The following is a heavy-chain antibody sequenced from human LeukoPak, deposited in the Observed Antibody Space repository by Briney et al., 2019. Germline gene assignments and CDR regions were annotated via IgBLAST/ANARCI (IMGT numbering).Heavy chain of an antibody. J-gene: IGHJ4*02. CDR1: GYSISSGYY. Sequence: SETLSLTCTVSGYSISSGYYWGWIRQPPGKGLEWIGSIYHSGSTYYNPSLKSRVTISVDTSKNQFSLKLSSVTAADTAVYYCARASGSYYGNFDYWGQGTLVTVSS. V-gene: IGHV4-38-2*02. CDR2: IYHSGST. CDR3: ARASGSYYGNFDY. D-gene: IGHD1-26*01.